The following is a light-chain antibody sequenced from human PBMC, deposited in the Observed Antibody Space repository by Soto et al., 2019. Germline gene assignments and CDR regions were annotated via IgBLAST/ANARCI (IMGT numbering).Light chain of an antibody. Sequence: EIVLTQSPATLSLSPGERATLSCRASQSVSSYLAWYQQKPGQAPSLLIYDASNRATGIPARFSGSGSGTAFTLTISSLEPEDFAVYYCHQRSNWPPYTFGQGTKLEIK. CDR2: DAS. CDR3: HQRSNWPPYT. V-gene: IGKV3-11*01. J-gene: IGKJ2*01. CDR1: QSVSSY.